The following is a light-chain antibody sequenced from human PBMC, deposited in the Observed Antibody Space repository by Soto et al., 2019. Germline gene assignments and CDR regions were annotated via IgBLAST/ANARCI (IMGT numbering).Light chain of an antibody. Sequence: RSSLSASVGARGTITCRASQSIDTYLDWYQQKPGTAPKLLIYWASTRESGVPDRFSGSGSGTDFTLTISSLQAEDVAVYYSQHSAILPIPFGE. J-gene: IGKJ5*01. CDR2: WAS. CDR1: QSIDTY. CDR3: QHSAILPIP. V-gene: IGKV1-39*01.